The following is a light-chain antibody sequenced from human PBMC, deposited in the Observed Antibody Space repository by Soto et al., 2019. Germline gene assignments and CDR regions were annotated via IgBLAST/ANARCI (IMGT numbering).Light chain of an antibody. CDR2: GAS. CDR3: QQYGSSRLT. Sequence: EIVLTQSAGALSLSTGERATLSCRASQSVSSSYLAWYQQKPGQAPRLLIYGASSRATGIPDRFSGSGSGTDFTLTISRLEPEDFAVYYCQQYGSSRLTFGQGTKVDIK. V-gene: IGKV3-20*01. J-gene: IGKJ1*01. CDR1: QSVSSSY.